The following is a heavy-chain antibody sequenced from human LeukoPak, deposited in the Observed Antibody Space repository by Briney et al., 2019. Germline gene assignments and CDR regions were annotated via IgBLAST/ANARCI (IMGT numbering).Heavy chain of an antibody. J-gene: IGHJ4*02. CDR1: GYSFSSYW. V-gene: IGHV5-10-1*01. Sequence: GESLKISCKASGYSFSSYWISCIRQVPGKGLEWMGRIDPRDSSTNYSPSFQGHVTISTDKSISAAFLQWSSLRASDTAIYYCATGSSGWSYWGQGALVTVSS. CDR2: IDPRDSST. CDR3: ATGSSGWSY. D-gene: IGHD6-19*01.